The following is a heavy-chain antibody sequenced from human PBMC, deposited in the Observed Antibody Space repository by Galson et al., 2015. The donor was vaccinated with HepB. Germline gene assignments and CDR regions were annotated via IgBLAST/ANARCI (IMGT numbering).Heavy chain of an antibody. CDR2: IDWDDAK. J-gene: IGHJ4*02. CDR1: GFSLSTSGMR. D-gene: IGHD1-26*01. CDR3: ARASSGSYRFDY. Sequence: PALVKPTQTLTLTCTFSGFSLSTSGMRVSWIRQPPGKALEWLGRIDWDDAKFYSTSLKTRLNISKDTSKNQVVLTMTNLDPVDTATYYCARASSGSYRFDYWGQGTLVIVSS. V-gene: IGHV2-70*04.